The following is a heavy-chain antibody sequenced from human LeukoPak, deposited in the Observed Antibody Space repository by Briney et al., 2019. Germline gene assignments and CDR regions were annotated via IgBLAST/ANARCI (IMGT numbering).Heavy chain of an antibody. D-gene: IGHD1-26*01. Sequence: SETLSLTCTVSGGSITSYYWNWIRQPAGKGLEWIGRIYTSGSTNYNPSLKSRVTMSVDTSKNQFSLRMSSVTAADTAVYYCARETSGSYYPLDYWGQGTLVTVSS. CDR2: IYTSGST. CDR3: ARETSGSYYPLDY. J-gene: IGHJ4*02. CDR1: GGSITSYY. V-gene: IGHV4-4*07.